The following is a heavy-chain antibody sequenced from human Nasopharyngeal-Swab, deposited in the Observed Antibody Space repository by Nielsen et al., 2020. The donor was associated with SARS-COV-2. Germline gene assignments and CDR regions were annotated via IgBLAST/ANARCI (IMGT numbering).Heavy chain of an antibody. CDR2: ISGSGSST. J-gene: IGHJ4*02. CDR1: GFTFTSYA. Sequence: GESLKISCAASGFTFTSYAMTWVRQAPGKGMEGVSGISGSGSSTYYADSVKGRFTISRDNSKNTLYLQMNSLRAEDTAVYYCAKSSRSLDYWGQGTLVTVSS. V-gene: IGHV3-23*01. D-gene: IGHD6-6*01. CDR3: AKSSRSLDY.